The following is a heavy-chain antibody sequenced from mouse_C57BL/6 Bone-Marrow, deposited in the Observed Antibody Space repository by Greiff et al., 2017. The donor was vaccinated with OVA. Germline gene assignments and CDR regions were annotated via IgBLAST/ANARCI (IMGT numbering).Heavy chain of an antibody. D-gene: IGHD2-5*01. V-gene: IGHV1-61*01. CDR2: IYPSDSET. Sequence: QVQLQQPGAELVRPGSSVKLSCKASGYTFTSYWMDWVKQRPGQGLEWIGNIYPSDSETHYNQKFKDKATWTVDKSSSTAYMQLSSLTSEDSAVYSCAIRAYYSNYGFAYWGQGTLVTVSA. CDR3: AIRAYYSNYGFAY. J-gene: IGHJ3*01. CDR1: GYTFTSYW.